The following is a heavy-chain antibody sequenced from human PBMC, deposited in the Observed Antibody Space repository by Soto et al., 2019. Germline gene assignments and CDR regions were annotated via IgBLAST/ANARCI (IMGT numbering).Heavy chain of an antibody. CDR3: ARRVAGAKKFDY. D-gene: IGHD6-19*01. V-gene: IGHV4-34*01. CDR2: INHSGST. CDR1: GGSFSGYY. Sequence: SETLSLTCAVYGGSFSGYYWSWIRQPPGKGLEWIGEINHSGSTNYNPSLKSRVTISVDTSKNQFSLKLSSVTAADTAVYYCARRVAGAKKFDYWGQGTLVTGSS. J-gene: IGHJ4*02.